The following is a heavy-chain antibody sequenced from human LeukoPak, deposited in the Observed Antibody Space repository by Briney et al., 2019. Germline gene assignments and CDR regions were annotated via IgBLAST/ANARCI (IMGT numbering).Heavy chain of an antibody. CDR2: IYYSGST. CDR1: GGSISSYY. V-gene: IGHV4-59*08. J-gene: IGHJ4*02. Sequence: SETLSLTCTVSGGSISSYYWSWIRQPPGKGLEWIGYIYYSGSTNYNPSLKSRVTISVDTSKNRFSLKLSSVTAADTAVYYCARRGDGYNYPHFDYWGQGTLVTVSS. D-gene: IGHD5-24*01. CDR3: ARRGDGYNYPHFDY.